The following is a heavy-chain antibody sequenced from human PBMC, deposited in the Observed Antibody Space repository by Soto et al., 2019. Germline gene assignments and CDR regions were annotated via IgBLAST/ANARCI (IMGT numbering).Heavy chain of an antibody. CDR3: ATQEVGGSYVYAFDP. Sequence: SETLSLTCTVSGGSISRSSYYWGWIRQPPGKGLEWIGSIYYSGSTYYNPSLKSRVTISVDTSKNQFSLKLSSVTAADTAVYYCATQEVGGSYVYAFDPWGKGPLVTVSP. D-gene: IGHD1-26*01. V-gene: IGHV4-39*01. CDR2: IYYSGST. CDR1: GGSISRSSYY. J-gene: IGHJ5*02.